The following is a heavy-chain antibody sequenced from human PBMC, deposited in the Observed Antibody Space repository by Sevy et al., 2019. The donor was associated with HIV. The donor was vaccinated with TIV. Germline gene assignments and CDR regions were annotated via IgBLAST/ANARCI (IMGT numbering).Heavy chain of an antibody. CDR3: TTDAHDFTNYPSPYYFDQ. J-gene: IGHJ4*02. CDR1: GFTLSDAW. V-gene: IGHV3-15*01. Sequence: GGSLRLSCAASGFTLSDAWMSWVRQAPGKGLEWVGRIKSKTEGGPTDYAAPVKGRFTISRDESKNTLYLQMNSLKTEDTAVYYCTTDAHDFTNYPSPYYFDQWGPGTLVTVSS. CDR2: IKSKTEGGPT. D-gene: IGHD4-4*01.